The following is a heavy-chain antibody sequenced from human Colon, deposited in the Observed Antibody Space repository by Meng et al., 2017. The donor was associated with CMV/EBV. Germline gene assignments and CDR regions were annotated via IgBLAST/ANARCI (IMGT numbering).Heavy chain of an antibody. D-gene: IGHD6-13*01. CDR1: GFTFSDFY. Sequence: SFAASGFTFSDFYMSWIRRAPGKGLEWISYISNSGTAIYYANSVKGRFTISRDNAKNSLSLQMSSLRADDTAVYYCARHYSSSLPFQHWGQGTLVTVSS. CDR3: ARHYSSSLPFQH. J-gene: IGHJ1*01. CDR2: ISNSGTAI. V-gene: IGHV3-11*01.